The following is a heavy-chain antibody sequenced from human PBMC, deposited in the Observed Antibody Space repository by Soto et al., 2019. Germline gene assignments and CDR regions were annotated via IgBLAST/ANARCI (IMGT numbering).Heavy chain of an antibody. J-gene: IGHJ4*02. CDR1: GYTFMTYA. V-gene: IGHV1-3*01. Sequence: QVQLVQSGAEVKKPGGSVKISCKTSGYTFMTYALHWVRQAPGQRLEWMGWINPGSGNTEYSQKLQGRVTITRDTSARTVFMDVANLPSEDTAVYYCARIRMLWYGELSHWGQGTLVTVSA. CDR2: INPGSGNT. D-gene: IGHD3-10*01. CDR3: ARIRMLWYGELSH.